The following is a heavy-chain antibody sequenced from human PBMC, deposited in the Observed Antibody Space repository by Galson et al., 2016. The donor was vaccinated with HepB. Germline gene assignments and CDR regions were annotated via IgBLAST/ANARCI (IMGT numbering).Heavy chain of an antibody. CDR3: ARDDRVLPGALDGIEH. CDR1: GFTFSSYG. Sequence: SLRLSCAASGFTFSSYGMHWVRQAPGEGLAWVADINHDGVKEDYADSVRGRFTISRENSENTLYLQMHSLRVEDTAVYYCARDDRVLPGALDGIEHWGQGILVTVAA. J-gene: IGHJ5*02. CDR2: INHDGVKE. D-gene: IGHD2-2*01. V-gene: IGHV3-33*08.